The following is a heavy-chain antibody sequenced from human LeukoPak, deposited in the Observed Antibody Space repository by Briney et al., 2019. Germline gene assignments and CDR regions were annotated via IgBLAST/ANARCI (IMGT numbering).Heavy chain of an antibody. CDR3: ARNVGSGFDY. D-gene: IGHD2-15*01. CDR1: GYTFTSYY. J-gene: IGHJ4*02. V-gene: IGHV1-46*01. CDR2: INPSGGST. Sequence: ASVKVSCKASGYTFTSYYIHWVRQAPGQGLEWMGFINPSGGSTSYAQKFQGGVTMTRDMSTSTVYMDLSSLRSEDTAVYYCARNVGSGFDYWGQGTLVTVSS.